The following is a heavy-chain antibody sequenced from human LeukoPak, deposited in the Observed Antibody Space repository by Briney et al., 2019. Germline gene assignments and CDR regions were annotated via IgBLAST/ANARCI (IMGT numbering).Heavy chain of an antibody. V-gene: IGHV1-46*01. J-gene: IGHJ4*02. CDR1: GYTFTRYY. D-gene: IGHD3-22*01. Sequence: GASVKVSCKASGYTFTRYYMHWVRQAPGQGLEWMGIINPSVGSTSYAQKFQGRVTMTRDMSTSTVYMELSSLRSEDTAVYFCAKEQYYDTSGYSTYLNLDYWGQGTLVTVSS. CDR2: INPSVGST. CDR3: AKEQYYDTSGYSTYLNLDY.